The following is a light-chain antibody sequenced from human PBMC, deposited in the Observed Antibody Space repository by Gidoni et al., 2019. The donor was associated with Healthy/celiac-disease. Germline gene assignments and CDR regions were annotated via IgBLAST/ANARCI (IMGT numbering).Light chain of an antibody. CDR2: QDS. CDR1: KLGDKY. J-gene: IGLJ1*01. V-gene: IGLV3-1*01. Sequence: SYELTQPPSVSVFPGKTASITCHADKLGDKYAVWRQQKPGQSPVLVIYQDSKRTSGIPERFSGSNSGNTATLTISGTQAMDEAEYYCQAWDSSTALYVFGTGTKVTVL. CDR3: QAWDSSTALYV.